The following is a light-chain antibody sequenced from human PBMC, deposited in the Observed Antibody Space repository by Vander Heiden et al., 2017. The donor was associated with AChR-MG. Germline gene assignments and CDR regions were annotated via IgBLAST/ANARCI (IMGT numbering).Light chain of an antibody. CDR3: QQENSYPLT. Sequence: DIQMTQSPSSLSASVGDRVTITCRASHTISNYLAWFQQKPGKAPKSLIFGASSLHSGVPSRFSGGGSGTDFTLTIIGLQPEDFATYYCQQENSYPLTFGHGTKVDIK. J-gene: IGKJ3*01. CDR1: HTISNY. V-gene: IGKV1-16*01. CDR2: GAS.